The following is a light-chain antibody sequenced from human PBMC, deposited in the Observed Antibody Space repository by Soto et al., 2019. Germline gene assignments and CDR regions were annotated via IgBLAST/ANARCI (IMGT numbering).Light chain of an antibody. CDR1: QTISSW. Sequence: DIQMTQSPSALSASVVGGFTIAVLASQTISSWVAWYQQKPGKAPRLLIYKTSSLESGVPSRFSGSGSGTEFTLTISGLQPDDFASYYCQQYNTYFSLTFGGGTKV. V-gene: IGKV1-5*03. CDR3: QQYNTYFSLT. J-gene: IGKJ4*01. CDR2: KTS.